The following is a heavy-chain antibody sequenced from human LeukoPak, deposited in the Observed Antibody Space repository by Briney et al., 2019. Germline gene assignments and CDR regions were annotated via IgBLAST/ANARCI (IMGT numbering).Heavy chain of an antibody. J-gene: IGHJ3*02. CDR3: ARDRQARTWTWIQLWPDAFGI. Sequence: GGSLRLSCAASGFTFSSYSMNWVRQAPGKGLEWVSSISSSSSYIYYADSVKGRFTISRDNAKNSLYLQMSSLRAEDTAVYYCARDRQARTWTWIQLWPDAFGIWGQGTMVTVSS. V-gene: IGHV3-21*01. D-gene: IGHD5-18*01. CDR2: ISSSSSYI. CDR1: GFTFSSYS.